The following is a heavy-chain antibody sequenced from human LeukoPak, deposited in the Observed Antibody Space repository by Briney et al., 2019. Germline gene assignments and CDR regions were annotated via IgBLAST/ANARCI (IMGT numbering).Heavy chain of an antibody. CDR3: ARVPDGYNFGGFDY. V-gene: IGHV1-69*13. CDR1: GGTFSSYA. Sequence: SVKVSCKASGGTFSSYAISWVRQAPGQGLEWMGGIIPIFGTANYAQKFQGRVTITADESTSTAYMELSSLRSEDTAVYYCARVPDGYNFGGFDYWGQGTLVTVSS. D-gene: IGHD5-24*01. CDR2: IIPIFGTA. J-gene: IGHJ4*02.